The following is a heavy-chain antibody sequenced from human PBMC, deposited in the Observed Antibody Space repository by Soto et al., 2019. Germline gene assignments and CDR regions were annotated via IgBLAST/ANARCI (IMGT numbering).Heavy chain of an antibody. V-gene: IGHV3-30*04. CDR2: ISYDGSNK. J-gene: IGHJ6*02. Sequence: GGSLRLSCAASGFTFSSYAMHWVRQAPGKGLEWVAVISYDGSNKYYADSVKGRFTISRDNSKNTLYLQMNSLRAEDTAVYYCAKDRAAPTYYYDSSGYYPWYYYYGMDVWGQGTTVTVSS. D-gene: IGHD3-22*01. CDR1: GFTFSSYA. CDR3: AKDRAAPTYYYDSSGYYPWYYYYGMDV.